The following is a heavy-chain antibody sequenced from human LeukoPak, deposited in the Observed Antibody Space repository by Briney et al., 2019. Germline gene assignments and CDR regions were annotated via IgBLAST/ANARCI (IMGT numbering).Heavy chain of an antibody. CDR1: GFTFSSYW. V-gene: IGHV3-7*01. CDR3: ARDSNYYDSSGPGWFDP. D-gene: IGHD3-22*01. Sequence: GGSLRLSCAASGFTFSSYWMSWVRQAPGKGLEWVANIKQDGSEKYYVDSVKGRFTISRDNAKNSLYLQMNSLRAEDTAVHYCARDSNYYDSSGPGWFDPWGQGTLVTVSS. J-gene: IGHJ5*02. CDR2: IKQDGSEK.